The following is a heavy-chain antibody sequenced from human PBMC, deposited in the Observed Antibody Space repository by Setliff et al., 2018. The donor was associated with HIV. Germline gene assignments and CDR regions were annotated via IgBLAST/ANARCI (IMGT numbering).Heavy chain of an antibody. V-gene: IGHV3-21*01. J-gene: IGHJ1*01. CDR3: ARDSGPYYDYVWGTYRPEYFQH. CDR1: GFSLNDYS. D-gene: IGHD3-16*02. CDR2: ISSGGGFI. Sequence: PGGSLRLSCAASGFSLNDYSMNWVRQAPGKGLEWVSCISSGGGFIYYADSVKGRFTISRGSAKNSVYLQMNSLRAEDTAVYYCARDSGPYYDYVWGTYRPEYFQHWGQGTLVTVSS.